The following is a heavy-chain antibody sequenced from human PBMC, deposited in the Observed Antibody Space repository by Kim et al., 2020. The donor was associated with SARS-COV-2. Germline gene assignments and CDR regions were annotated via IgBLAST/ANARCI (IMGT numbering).Heavy chain of an antibody. Sequence: GRSLRLSCVASGFTFSSYWMSWVRQAPGKGLEWVASIKKDGSQKYYVVSVKGRFTISRDNAKNSLYLQMNSLRAEDTAVYYCARYYYYYMDVWGKGTTVT. CDR2: IKKDGSQK. J-gene: IGHJ6*03. CDR1: GFTFSSYW. V-gene: IGHV3-7*01. CDR3: ARYYYYYMDV.